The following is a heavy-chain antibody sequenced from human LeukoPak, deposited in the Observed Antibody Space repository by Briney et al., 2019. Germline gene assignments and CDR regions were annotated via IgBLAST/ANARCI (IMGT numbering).Heavy chain of an antibody. CDR2: ISYDGSNK. D-gene: IGHD3-16*02. J-gene: IGHJ4*02. Sequence: GGSLRLSCAASGFTFSSYAMHWVRQAPGKGLEWVAVISYDGSNKYYADSVKGRFTISRDNSKNTLYLQMNSLRAEDTAVYYCGTGYDYVWGSYRYSVYWGQGTLVTVSS. CDR3: GTGYDYVWGSYRYSVY. CDR1: GFTFSSYA. V-gene: IGHV3-30*01.